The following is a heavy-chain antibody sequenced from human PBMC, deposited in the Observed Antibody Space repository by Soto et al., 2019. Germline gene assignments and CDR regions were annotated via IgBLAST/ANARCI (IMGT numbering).Heavy chain of an antibody. D-gene: IGHD6-13*01. CDR2: ISSSSTYI. Sequence: PGGSLRLSCAASGFTFSYYSMNWVRQAPGKGLEWVSSISSSSTYINYADALKGRFSVSRDNSNNSLFLFMNSLRAEDTAVYYCARGHGTGLYGSSWCRRYWGQGT. CDR3: ARGHGTGLYGSSWCRRY. J-gene: IGHJ4*02. V-gene: IGHV3-21*01. CDR1: GFTFSYYS.